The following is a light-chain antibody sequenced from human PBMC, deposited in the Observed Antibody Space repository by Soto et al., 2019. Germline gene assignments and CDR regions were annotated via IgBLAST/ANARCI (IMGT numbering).Light chain of an antibody. V-gene: IGLV2-18*01. CDR3: PFFTTRTTYV. Sequence: SVLAQPPSVSGSPGQSVAVSCTGSSSDVGSYNRVSWYQQPPGAAPKLIIYEVNNRPSGVPDRFSGSKSGNTASLTISGPRAEDGPDYYSPFFTTRTTYVLGSGTK. CDR2: EVN. J-gene: IGLJ1*01. CDR1: SSDVGSYNR.